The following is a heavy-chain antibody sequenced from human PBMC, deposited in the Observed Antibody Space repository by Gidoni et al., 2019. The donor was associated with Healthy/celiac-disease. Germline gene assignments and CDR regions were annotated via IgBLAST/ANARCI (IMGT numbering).Heavy chain of an antibody. D-gene: IGHD6-13*01. CDR1: GFTFSSYA. V-gene: IGHV3-23*01. CDR3: AKDPVWGYSSSWYYYGMDV. CDR2: ISGSGGST. J-gene: IGHJ6*02. Sequence: EVQLLESGGGLVQPGGSLRLSCAASGFTFSSYAMSWVRQAPGKGLEWVSAISGSGGSTYYADSVKGRFTISRDNSKNTLYLQMNSLRAEDTAVYYCAKDPVWGYSSSWYYYGMDVWGQGTTVTVSS.